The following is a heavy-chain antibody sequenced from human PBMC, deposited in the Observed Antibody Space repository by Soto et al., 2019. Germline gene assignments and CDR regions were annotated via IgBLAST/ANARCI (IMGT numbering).Heavy chain of an antibody. V-gene: IGHV3-23*01. CDR3: AKLAQLPAYYYYGMDV. Sequence: GGSLRLSCAASGFTFSSYAMSWVRQAPGKGLEWVSAISGSGGSTYYADSVKGRFTISRDNSKNTLYLQMNSLRAEDTAVYYCAKLAQLPAYYYYGMDVWGQGTTVTVSS. CDR2: ISGSGGST. D-gene: IGHD2-2*01. CDR1: GFTFSSYA. J-gene: IGHJ6*02.